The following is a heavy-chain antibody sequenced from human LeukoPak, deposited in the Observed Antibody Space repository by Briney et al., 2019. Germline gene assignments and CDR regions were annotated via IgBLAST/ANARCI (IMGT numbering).Heavy chain of an antibody. CDR3: ARGRVYCSGTSCYEDY. V-gene: IGHV3-48*02. CDR2: ISSSSSTI. Sequence: GGPLRLSCAASGFTFSSHSRNWVRQDPGKGQEWVSYISSSSSTIYYADSVKGRFTISRDKAKNSLYLQMNSLRDEDTAVYCCARGRVYCSGTSCYEDYWGQGTLVTVSS. CDR1: GFTFSSHS. D-gene: IGHD2-2*01. J-gene: IGHJ4*02.